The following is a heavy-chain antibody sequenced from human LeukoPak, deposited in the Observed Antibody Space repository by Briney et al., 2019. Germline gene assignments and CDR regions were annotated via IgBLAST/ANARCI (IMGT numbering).Heavy chain of an antibody. CDR2: ISRSSSSI. J-gene: IGHJ4*02. CDR1: GFTFSSYS. V-gene: IGHV3-48*01. Sequence: GGSLRLSCAASGFTFSSYSMNWVRQAPGKGLEWVSYISRSSSSIQYADSVKGRFIISRDKSKNTLYLQMNSLRAEDTAVYYCAKIPSSWYYFDQWGQGTLVTVSS. D-gene: IGHD6-13*01. CDR3: AKIPSSWYYFDQ.